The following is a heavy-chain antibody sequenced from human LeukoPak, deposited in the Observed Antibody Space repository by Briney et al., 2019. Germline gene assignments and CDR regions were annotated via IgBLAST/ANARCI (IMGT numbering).Heavy chain of an antibody. V-gene: IGHV3-21*01. CDR3: ARGQASDFDY. CDR1: GFTFSLPW. Sequence: GGSLRLSCIGSGFTFSLPWMSWVRQAPGKGLEWVSSISSSSSYIYYADSVKGRFTISRDNAKNSLYLQMNSLRAEDTAVYYCARGQASDFDYWGQGTLVTVSS. CDR2: ISSSSSYI. J-gene: IGHJ4*02.